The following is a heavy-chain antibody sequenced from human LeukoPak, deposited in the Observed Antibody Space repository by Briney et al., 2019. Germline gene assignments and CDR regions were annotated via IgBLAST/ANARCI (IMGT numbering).Heavy chain of an antibody. CDR2: IYTSGST. CDR1: GGSISSGSYY. Sequence: PSETLSLTCTVSGGSISSGSYYWSWIRQPAGKGLEWIGRIYTSGSTNYNPSLKSRVTISVDTSKNQFSLKLSSVTAADTAVYYCARSGSQWLGLNAGYFDLWGRGTLVTVSS. CDR3: ARSGSQWLGLNAGYFDL. J-gene: IGHJ2*01. V-gene: IGHV4-61*02. D-gene: IGHD6-19*01.